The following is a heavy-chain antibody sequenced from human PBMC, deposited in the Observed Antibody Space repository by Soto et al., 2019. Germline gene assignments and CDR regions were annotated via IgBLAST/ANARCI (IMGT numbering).Heavy chain of an antibody. CDR2: IYPGDSDT. Sequence: PGESLKISCKGSGYSFTSYWIAWVRQVPGKGLELMGVIYPGDSDTNYSPSFQGHVTISADKSISTAYLQWSSLKASDTAMYYCARQMGDSSGYYPGIWGQGTMVTVSS. CDR1: GYSFTSYW. J-gene: IGHJ3*02. D-gene: IGHD3-22*01. CDR3: ARQMGDSSGYYPGI. V-gene: IGHV5-51*01.